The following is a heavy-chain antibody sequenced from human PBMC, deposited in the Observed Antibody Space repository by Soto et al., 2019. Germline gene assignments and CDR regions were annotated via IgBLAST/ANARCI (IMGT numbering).Heavy chain of an antibody. CDR2: IYYSGST. D-gene: IGHD6-6*01. V-gene: IGHV4-59*06. Sequence: PSETLSLTCTVSGGSISRWYWYWSRNRPGQGLEWIGYIYYSGSTYYNPSLKSRVTISVDTSKNQFSLELSSVTAADTAVYYCATQEYSSSRAPVGWFDPWGQGTLVTVSS. J-gene: IGHJ5*02. CDR1: GGSISRWYWY. CDR3: ATQEYSSSRAPVGWFDP.